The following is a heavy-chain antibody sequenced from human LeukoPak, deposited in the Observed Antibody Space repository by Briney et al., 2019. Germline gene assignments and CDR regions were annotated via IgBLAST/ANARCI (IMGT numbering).Heavy chain of an antibody. D-gene: IGHD3-22*01. J-gene: IGHJ4*02. CDR3: ARGLPPRRNYDSSGYYSYYFDH. V-gene: IGHV1-8*01. Sequence: ASVKVSCKASGYTFTSYDINWVRQATGQGLEWMGWMNPNSGNTGYAQKFQGRVTMTRDTSISTAYVELRSLRSDDTAVYYCARGLPPRRNYDSSGYYSYYFDHWGQGTLVTVSS. CDR2: MNPNSGNT. CDR1: GYTFTSYD.